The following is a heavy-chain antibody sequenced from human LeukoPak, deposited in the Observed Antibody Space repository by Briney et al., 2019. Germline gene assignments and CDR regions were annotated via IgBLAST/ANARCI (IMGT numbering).Heavy chain of an antibody. CDR2: INWNGGST. D-gene: IGHD1-26*01. J-gene: IGHJ1*01. Sequence: GGSLRLSSAASGFTFSTYAMSWVRQVPGKGLEWVSGINWNGGSTGNADSVKGQFTISRDNAKNSLHLQMNSLRAEDTALYYCARDRGGRYMYLQHWGQGTLVTVSS. CDR1: GFTFSTYA. V-gene: IGHV3-20*03. CDR3: ARDRGGRYMYLQH.